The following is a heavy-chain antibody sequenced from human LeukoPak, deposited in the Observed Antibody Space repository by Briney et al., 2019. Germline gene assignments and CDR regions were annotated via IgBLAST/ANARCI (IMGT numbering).Heavy chain of an antibody. CDR3: AREVAVTTYDY. D-gene: IGHD4-17*01. Sequence: ASVKVSCKASGYTFTSYYMHWVRQSPGQGLEWMGIINPSGGSTSYAQKFQGRVTMTRDTSTSTVYMELSSLRSEDTAVYYCAREVAVTTYDYWGQGTLVTVSS. V-gene: IGHV1-46*01. CDR2: INPSGGST. J-gene: IGHJ4*02. CDR1: GYTFTSYY.